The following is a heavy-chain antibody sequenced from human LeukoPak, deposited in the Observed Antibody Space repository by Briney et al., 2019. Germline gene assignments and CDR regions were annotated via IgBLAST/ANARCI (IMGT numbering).Heavy chain of an antibody. CDR2: IYYTGST. CDR1: DDSISSDY. V-gene: IGHV4-59*01. CDR3: ARLATPSTMAARGRSWFES. Sequence: SETLSLTCAVSDDSISSDYWSWVRQPPGKGLEWIGYIYYTGSTNYNPSLKSRVTISVDTSKNQFSLKLSSVTAADTAVYYCARLATPSTMAARGRSWFESWGQGTLVTVSS. D-gene: IGHD6-6*01. J-gene: IGHJ5*01.